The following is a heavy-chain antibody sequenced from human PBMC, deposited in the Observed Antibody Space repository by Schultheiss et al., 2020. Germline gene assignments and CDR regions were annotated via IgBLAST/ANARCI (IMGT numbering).Heavy chain of an antibody. D-gene: IGHD2-21*01. CDR1: GFSLSTRGVG. V-gene: IGHV2-5*02. CDR2: IYWDDDK. Sequence: SGPTLVKPTQTLTLTCTFSGFSLSTRGVGVGWIRQPPGKALEWLALIYWDDDKYYSPSLKTRLIIAKDTSKKQVVLTMTNMDPVDTATYYCAHLSVVVIAEDAFDIWGQGTMVTVSS. J-gene: IGHJ3*02. CDR3: AHLSVVVIAEDAFDI.